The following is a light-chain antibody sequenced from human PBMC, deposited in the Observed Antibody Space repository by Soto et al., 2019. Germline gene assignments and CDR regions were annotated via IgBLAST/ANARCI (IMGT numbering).Light chain of an antibody. CDR2: GAS. CDR3: QQYGRSPKM. CDR1: QSVTSSH. V-gene: IGKV3-20*01. J-gene: IGKJ1*01. Sequence: EIVLTQSPGTLSLSPGERATLSCRSSQSVTSSHLAWYQQKPGQAPRLLIYGASTRATGTPDRFNGGGSGTDFTLTITRLEPEDFAMYYCQQYGRSPKMFGQGTKVDNK.